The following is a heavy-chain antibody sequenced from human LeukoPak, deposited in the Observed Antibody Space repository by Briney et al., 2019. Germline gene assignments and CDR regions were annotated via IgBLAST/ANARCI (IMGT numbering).Heavy chain of an antibody. CDR2: ISSSSSYI. V-gene: IGHV3-21*01. CDR1: GFTFSSYS. J-gene: IGHJ5*02. Sequence: GGSLRLSCAVSGFTFSSYSMNWVRQAPGRGLEWVSSISSSSSYIYYADSVKGRFTISRDNAKNSLYLRMNSLRAEDTAVYYCARDLRKVLTTWGQGTLVTVSS. D-gene: IGHD4/OR15-4a*01. CDR3: ARDLRKVLTT.